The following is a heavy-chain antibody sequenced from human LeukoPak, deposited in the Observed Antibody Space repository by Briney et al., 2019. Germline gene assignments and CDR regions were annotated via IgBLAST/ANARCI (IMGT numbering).Heavy chain of an antibody. CDR2: MQSTGNS. V-gene: IGHV4-59*01. J-gene: IGHJ4*02. D-gene: IGHD5-18*01. CDR3: ARDKRHSYGRYFAH. Sequence: SETLSLTCSVFGDPISTYHWNWIRKPPGKGLEWIAYMQSTGNSQYNPFLKSRVAMSVDTSKNQVVLNLSSVTAADTAVYYCARDKRHSYGRYFAHWGQGMLVTVSS. CDR1: GDPISTYH.